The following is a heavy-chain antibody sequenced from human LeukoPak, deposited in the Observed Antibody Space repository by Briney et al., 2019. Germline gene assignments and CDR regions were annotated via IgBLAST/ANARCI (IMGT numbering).Heavy chain of an antibody. CDR1: GYTFGTHW. CDR2: INPNSGGT. V-gene: IGHV1-2*02. J-gene: IGHJ4*02. Sequence: ASVKVSCKASGYTFGTHWMHWVRQAPGQGLEWMGWINPNSGGTNYAQKFQGRVTMTRDTSISTAYMELSRLRSDDTAVYYCARDLTPVYDSSGCYFDYWGQGTLVTVSS. CDR3: ARDLTPVYDSSGCYFDY. D-gene: IGHD3-22*01.